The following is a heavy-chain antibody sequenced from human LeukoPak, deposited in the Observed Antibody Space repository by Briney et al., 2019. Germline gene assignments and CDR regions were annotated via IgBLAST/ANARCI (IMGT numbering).Heavy chain of an antibody. D-gene: IGHD7-27*01. CDR1: GFSLSTSGMC. CDR2: TDWDDDK. Sequence: SGPALVKPTQTLTLTCTFSGFSLSTSGMCVSWIRQPPGKALEWLARTDWDDDKYYSTSLKTRLTISKDTSKNQVVLTMTNMDPVDTATYYCARINWGFRTPQYYFDYWGQGTLVTVSS. J-gene: IGHJ4*02. V-gene: IGHV2-70*11. CDR3: ARINWGFRTPQYYFDY.